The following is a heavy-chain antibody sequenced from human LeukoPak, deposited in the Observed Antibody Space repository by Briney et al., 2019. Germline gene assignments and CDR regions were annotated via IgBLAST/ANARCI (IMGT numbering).Heavy chain of an antibody. CDR3: ARGPSDSARWYGLVY. CDR2: TNSDGRTT. V-gene: IGHV3-74*01. D-gene: IGHD6-13*01. CDR1: GFTISNYW. Sequence: GGSLRLSCAASGFTISNYWMHWVRQAPGMGLVWVARTNSDGRTTTYADSVKGRFTISRDNAKNTLYLQMNSLRVEDAAVYYCARGPSDSARWYGLVYWGQGSRVTVSS. J-gene: IGHJ1*01.